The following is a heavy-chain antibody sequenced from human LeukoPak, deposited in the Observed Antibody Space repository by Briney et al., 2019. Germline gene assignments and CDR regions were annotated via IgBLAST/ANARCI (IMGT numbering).Heavy chain of an antibody. CDR3: ARAPRFGELLSYDAFDI. CDR1: GFTFSSYA. D-gene: IGHD3-10*01. V-gene: IGHV3-64*01. CDR2: ISSNGGST. J-gene: IGHJ3*02. Sequence: GGSLRLSCAASGFTFSSYAMHWVRQAPGKGLEYVSAISSNGGSTYYANSVKGRFTISRDNSKNTLYLQMGSLRAEDMAVYYCARAPRFGELLSYDAFDIWGQGTMVTVSS.